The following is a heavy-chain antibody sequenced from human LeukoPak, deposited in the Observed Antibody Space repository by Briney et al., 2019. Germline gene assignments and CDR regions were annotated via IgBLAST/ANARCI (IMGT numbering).Heavy chain of an antibody. CDR1: GFTFSSYS. CDR3: ARDYNFDY. Sequence: GESLRLSCAASGFTFSSYSMNWVRQAPGKGLEWVSYISSSSSTIVYADSVKGRFTISRDNAKNSLYLQMNSLRAEDTAVYYCARDYNFDYWGQGTLVTVSS. J-gene: IGHJ4*02. V-gene: IGHV3-48*04. CDR2: ISSSSSTI.